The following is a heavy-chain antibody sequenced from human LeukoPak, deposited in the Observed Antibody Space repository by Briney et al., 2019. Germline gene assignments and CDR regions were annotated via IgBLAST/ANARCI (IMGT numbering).Heavy chain of an antibody. CDR1: GFTFSSYA. V-gene: IGHV3-23*01. D-gene: IGHD1-26*01. Sequence: PGGPLSLSCAASGFTFSSYAMSWFRQPPGKGLEWVSAISGSGDSTYYADSVKGRFTISRHNSKTTLYLQMNSLRAEDTAIYYCARVGIVGATKTYFDQWGQGTLVTVSS. J-gene: IGHJ4*02. CDR3: ARVGIVGATKTYFDQ. CDR2: ISGSGDST.